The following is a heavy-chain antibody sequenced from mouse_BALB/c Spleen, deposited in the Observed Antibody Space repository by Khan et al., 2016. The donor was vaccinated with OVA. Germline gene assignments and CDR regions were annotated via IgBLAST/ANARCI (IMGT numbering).Heavy chain of an antibody. V-gene: IGHV1-77*01. J-gene: IGHJ3*01. D-gene: IGHD1-1*01. Sequence: QVQLQQSGPELVKPGASVKMSCKASGYSFTDYIISWVKRRTGQGLQWIGEIYPGSGSIYSNEKFKGKATLTADTSSNTAYMQLSSLTSEDSAVYFCARRDYGSSYPGFVYWGQGTLVTVSA. CDR1: GYSFTDYI. CDR2: IYPGSGSI. CDR3: ARRDYGSSYPGFVY.